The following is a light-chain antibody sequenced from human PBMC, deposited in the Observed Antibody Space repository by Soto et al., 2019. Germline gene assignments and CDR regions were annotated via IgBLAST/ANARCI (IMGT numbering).Light chain of an antibody. CDR1: QSVSSY. V-gene: IGKV3-11*01. CDR2: DAS. Sequence: EIVLTQSPATLSLSPGERATLSRRASQSVSSYLAWYQQKFGQAPRLLIYDASNRATGIPARFSGSGSATDFTLTISSLEPEEFAIYYCQQRYNWPLTFGQGTKVDIK. CDR3: QQRYNWPLT. J-gene: IGKJ1*01.